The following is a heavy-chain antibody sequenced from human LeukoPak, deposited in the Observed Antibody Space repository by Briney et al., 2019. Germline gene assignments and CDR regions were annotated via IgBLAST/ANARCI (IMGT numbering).Heavy chain of an antibody. CDR3: ARDLGIAVAGTENNWFAP. D-gene: IGHD6-19*01. CDR1: GGSISSSSYY. CDR2: IYYSGST. J-gene: IGHJ5*02. V-gene: IGHV4-39*07. Sequence: SETLSLTCTVSGGSISSSSYYWGWIRQPPGKGLEWIGSIYYSGSTYYNPSLKSRVTISVDTSKNQFSLKLSSVTAADTAVYYCARDLGIAVAGTENNWFAPWGQGTLVTVSS.